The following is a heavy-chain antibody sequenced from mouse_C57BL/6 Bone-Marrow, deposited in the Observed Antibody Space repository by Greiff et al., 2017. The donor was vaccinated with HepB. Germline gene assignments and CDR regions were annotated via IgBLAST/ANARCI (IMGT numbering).Heavy chain of an antibody. J-gene: IGHJ2*01. D-gene: IGHD2-1*01. CDR3: ARIYYGNYDFDH. CDR1: GFTFSSYA. V-gene: IGHV5-4*01. CDR2: ISDGGSYT. Sequence: EVHLVESGGGLVKPGGSLKISCAASGFTFSSYAMSWVRQTPEKRLEWVATISDGGSYTYYPDNVKGRFTISRDNAKNNLYLQMSHLKSEDTAMYYCARIYYGNYDFDHWGQGTTLTVSS.